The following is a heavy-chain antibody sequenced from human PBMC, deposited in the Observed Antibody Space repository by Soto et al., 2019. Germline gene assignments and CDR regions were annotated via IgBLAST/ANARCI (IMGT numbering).Heavy chain of an antibody. Sequence: EVRLVESGGGVVQPGGSLKLSCSTSGFTFTNYWMHWVRQAPGKGLEWVSRIDNGGTGTSYADSVKGRFSISRDNDKNTVFLQMSSLRVEDTAVYYCGTVFDFWGQGILVTVSS. CDR1: GFTFTNYW. V-gene: IGHV3-74*01. CDR3: GTVFDF. J-gene: IGHJ4*02. CDR2: IDNGGTGT.